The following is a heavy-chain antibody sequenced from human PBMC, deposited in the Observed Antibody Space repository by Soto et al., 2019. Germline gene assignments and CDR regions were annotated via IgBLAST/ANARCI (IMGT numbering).Heavy chain of an antibody. Sequence: SVKVCCXASGYTFSSYANSLVRQAPGQGLECMGWIIPNFGTANYAQKFQVRVTITADESTSTAYMELSSLRSEAAAVYYGARDNAWVKWIQASSMEVWGQGTTVTAP. CDR3: ARDNAWVKWIQASSMEV. CDR1: GYTFSSYA. J-gene: IGHJ6*02. CDR2: IIPNFGTA. V-gene: IGHV1-69*13. D-gene: IGHD5-18*01.